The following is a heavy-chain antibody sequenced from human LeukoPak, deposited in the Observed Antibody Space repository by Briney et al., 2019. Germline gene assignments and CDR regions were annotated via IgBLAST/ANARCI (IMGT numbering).Heavy chain of an antibody. Sequence: SETLSLTCAVYGGSFSGYYWSWIRQPPGKGLEWIGEINHSGSTNYNPSLKSRVTISVDTSKNQFSLKLSSVTAADTAVYYCARHPVTTVTSGFDYWGQGTLVTVSP. D-gene: IGHD4-11*01. CDR3: ARHPVTTVTSGFDY. J-gene: IGHJ4*02. CDR1: GGSFSGYY. CDR2: INHSGST. V-gene: IGHV4-34*01.